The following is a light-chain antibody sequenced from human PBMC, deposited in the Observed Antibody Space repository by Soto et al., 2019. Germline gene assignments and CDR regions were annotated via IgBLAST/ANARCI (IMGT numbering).Light chain of an antibody. CDR1: QDITIY. J-gene: IGKJ4*01. CDR2: DAS. CDR3: QQYDDLPLT. Sequence: DTPMSRSPLYRSVPVSKTVHLTIQASQDITIYLNWYQQKLGEAPKLLINDASNLETGVPSRFSGSGSETNFTFTITSLQPEDVARYYCQQYDDLPLTFGGGTKVDI. V-gene: IGKV1-33*01.